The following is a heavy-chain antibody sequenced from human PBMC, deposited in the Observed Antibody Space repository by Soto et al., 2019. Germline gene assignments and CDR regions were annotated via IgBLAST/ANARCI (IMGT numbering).Heavy chain of an antibody. D-gene: IGHD1-1*01. CDR2: IDYSGNI. Sequence: SETLSLTCNASGGSITSSGSAWGWIRQSPGKGLEWIGTIDYSGNIYYIPSLKGRITISVATSKNQISLKLSSVTAADTAVYYCARHIHNQGFEYYFDAWGQGTLVTVSS. CDR1: GGSITSSGSA. V-gene: IGHV4-39*01. J-gene: IGHJ4*02. CDR3: ARHIHNQGFEYYFDA.